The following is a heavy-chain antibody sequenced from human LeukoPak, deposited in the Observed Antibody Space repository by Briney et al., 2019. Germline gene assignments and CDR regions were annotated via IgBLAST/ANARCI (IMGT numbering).Heavy chain of an antibody. CDR3: ATPSRDGYNKDAFDI. D-gene: IGHD5-24*01. J-gene: IGHJ3*02. V-gene: IGHV4-38-2*01. Sequence: PSETLSLTCAVSGYSISSGYYWGWIRQPPGQGLEWIGSIYHSGSTYYNPSLKSRVTISVDTSKNQFSLKPSSVTAADTAVYYCATPSRDGYNKDAFDIWGQGTMVTVSS. CDR2: IYHSGST. CDR1: GYSISSGYY.